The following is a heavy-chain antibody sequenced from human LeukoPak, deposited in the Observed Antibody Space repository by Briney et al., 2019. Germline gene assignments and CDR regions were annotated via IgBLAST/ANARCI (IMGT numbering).Heavy chain of an antibody. D-gene: IGHD3-10*01. CDR2: IRSTANGYAT. Sequence: GGSLRLSCAASGFTFSGSALHWVRQASGKGLEWVGRIRSTANGYATAYAASVKGRFTISRDDSKNTACLQMDSLKTEDTAVYYCTGNYYGSGSYADFDYWGQGTLVTVSS. CDR3: TGNYYGSGSYADFDY. CDR1: GFTFSGSA. V-gene: IGHV3-73*01. J-gene: IGHJ4*02.